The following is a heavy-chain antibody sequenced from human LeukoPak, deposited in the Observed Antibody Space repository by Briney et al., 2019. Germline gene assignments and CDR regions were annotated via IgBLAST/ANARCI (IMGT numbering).Heavy chain of an antibody. CDR3: ARSGVPGAMTWFDP. CDR1: GYSFTTYW. V-gene: IGHV5-51*01. Sequence: GEPLKISCKASGYSFTTYWIGWVRQMPGKGLEWMGIIYPGDSDTRYSPSFQGQVTISADKSINTAYLQWRSLKASDTAMYYCARSGVPGAMTWFDPWGQGTLVTVSS. CDR2: IYPGDSDT. D-gene: IGHD2-2*01. J-gene: IGHJ5*02.